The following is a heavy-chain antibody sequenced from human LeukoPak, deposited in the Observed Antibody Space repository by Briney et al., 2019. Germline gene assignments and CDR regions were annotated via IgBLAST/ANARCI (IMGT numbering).Heavy chain of an antibody. V-gene: IGHV3-21*01. Sequence: PGGSLRLSCAASGFTFSSYSMNWVRQAPGKGLEWVSSISSSSSYIYYADSVKGRFTISRDNSKNTLYLQMNSLRAEDTAVYYCAKESSSYYDFWSGYYYFDYWGQGTLVTVSS. CDR1: GFTFSSYS. J-gene: IGHJ4*02. CDR2: ISSSSSYI. CDR3: AKESSSYYDFWSGYYYFDY. D-gene: IGHD3-3*01.